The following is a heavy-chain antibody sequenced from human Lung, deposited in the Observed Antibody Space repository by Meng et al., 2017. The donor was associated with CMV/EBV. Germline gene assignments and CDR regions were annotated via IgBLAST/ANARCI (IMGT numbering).Heavy chain of an antibody. Sequence: GESXKISCAASGFTFKNYDIHWVRQAPGKGLEWVALIRSDGNEKYYADSVKGRFTISRDNFKNTLYLQMKSLRGEDTAVYYCAKFLSLEPDDAFDIWGQGAVVTVSS. V-gene: IGHV3-30*02. D-gene: IGHD3-3*01. J-gene: IGHJ3*02. CDR2: IRSDGNEK. CDR1: GFTFKNYD. CDR3: AKFLSLEPDDAFDI.